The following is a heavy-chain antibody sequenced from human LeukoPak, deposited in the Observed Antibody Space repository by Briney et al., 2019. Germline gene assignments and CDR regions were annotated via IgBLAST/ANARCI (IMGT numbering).Heavy chain of an antibody. D-gene: IGHD3-10*01. CDR2: IWYDGSNK. Sequence: QAGGSLRLSCAASGFTFSNYAMHWVRQAPGKGLEWVAVIWYDGSNKYYADSVKGRFTISRDNSKNTLYLQMNSLRAEDTAVYYCARDEEGTLDPWGQGTLVTVSS. J-gene: IGHJ5*02. CDR3: ARDEEGTLDP. V-gene: IGHV3-33*01. CDR1: GFTFSNYA.